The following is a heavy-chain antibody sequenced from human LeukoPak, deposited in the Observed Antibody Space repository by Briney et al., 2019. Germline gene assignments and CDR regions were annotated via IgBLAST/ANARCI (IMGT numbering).Heavy chain of an antibody. CDR2: IGGRDGST. V-gene: IGHV3-23*01. CDR1: GFTFSSYG. J-gene: IGHJ4*02. Sequence: GGSLRLSCAASGFTFSSYGMSWVRQAPGKGLEWVSAIGGRDGSTYYADSVKGRFTISRGNSKNTLYVQMNSLGAEDTAVYYCAKGHYYGSGSLDYWGQGTLVTVSS. CDR3: AKGHYYGSGSLDY. D-gene: IGHD3-10*01.